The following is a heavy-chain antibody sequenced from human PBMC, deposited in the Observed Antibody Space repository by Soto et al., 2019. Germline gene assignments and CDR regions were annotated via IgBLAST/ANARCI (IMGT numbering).Heavy chain of an antibody. CDR3: ARGGALSTSWYWGDGLDS. V-gene: IGHV1-69*06. Sequence: QVQLEQSGSEVQKSGSSVKVSCKASGYSFSSHAITWVRQAPGQGLEWMGGIIPVFGTPTYAQKFQGRLTISAEKSTNPSSLELGSLRSEDTAVYYCARGGALSTSWYWGDGLDSWGQGTHVTVSS. CDR2: IIPVFGTP. CDR1: GYSFSSHA. J-gene: IGHJ4*02. D-gene: IGHD6-13*01.